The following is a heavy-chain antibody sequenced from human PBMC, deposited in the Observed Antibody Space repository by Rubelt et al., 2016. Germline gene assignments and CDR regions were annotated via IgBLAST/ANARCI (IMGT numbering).Heavy chain of an antibody. CDR2: TRNKANSYTT. CDR3: ARVYTSTSGRGLDY. Sequence: GGEWVGRTRNKANSYTTEYAASVKGRFTISRDDSKNPLYLQMNSLRADDTAIYYCARVYTSTSGRGLDYWGQGTLVTVSS. D-gene: IGHD6-6*01. J-gene: IGHJ4*02. V-gene: IGHV3-72*01.